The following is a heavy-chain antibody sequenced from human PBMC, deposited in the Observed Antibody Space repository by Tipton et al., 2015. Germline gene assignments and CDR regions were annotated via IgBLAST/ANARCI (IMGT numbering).Heavy chain of an antibody. D-gene: IGHD1-7*01. Sequence: TLSLTCAVYGGYFSGYYWSWIRQPPGKGLEWIGEINHSGSSNYNPSLKSRVTISVDTSKNQFSLILSSVTAADTAVYYCARRTRYNWNYGNWFDPWGQGTLVTVSS. CDR3: ARRTRYNWNYGNWFDP. CDR2: INHSGSS. CDR1: GGYFSGYY. J-gene: IGHJ5*02. V-gene: IGHV4-34*01.